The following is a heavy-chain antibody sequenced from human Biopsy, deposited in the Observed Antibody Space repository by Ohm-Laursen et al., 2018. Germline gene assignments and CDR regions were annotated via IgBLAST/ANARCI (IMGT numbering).Heavy chain of an antibody. CDR2: IWHDGRNK. CDR1: GFPFANYA. V-gene: IGHV3-33*06. J-gene: IGHJ4*02. Sequence: SLRLSCAASGFPFANYAMNWVRQAPGKGLEWVAVIWHDGRNKQYADSVKGRVTISRDSSKNTLYLQMNSLRVEDTAVYFCTNHYCGGITCLMNFWGQGTLVTVSS. CDR3: TNHYCGGITCLMNF. D-gene: IGHD2-21*01.